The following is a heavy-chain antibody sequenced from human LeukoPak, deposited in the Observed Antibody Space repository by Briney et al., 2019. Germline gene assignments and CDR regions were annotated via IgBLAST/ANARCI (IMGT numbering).Heavy chain of an antibody. D-gene: IGHD3-9*01. CDR3: ARESSGILTGYYIDY. Sequence: GGSLRLSCAASGFTVSSNYMSWVRQAPGKGLEWVSVIYSGGSTYYADSVKGRFTISRDNSKNTLCLQMNSLRAEGTAVYYCARESSGILTGYYIDYWGQGTLVTVSS. V-gene: IGHV3-53*01. CDR1: GFTVSSNY. CDR2: IYSGGST. J-gene: IGHJ4*02.